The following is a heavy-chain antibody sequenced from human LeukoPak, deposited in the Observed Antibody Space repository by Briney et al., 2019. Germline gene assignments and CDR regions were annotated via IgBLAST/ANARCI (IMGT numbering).Heavy chain of an antibody. D-gene: IGHD6-13*01. V-gene: IGHV3-53*01. Sequence: GGSLRRSCAASGFTVSSNYMSWVRQAPGKGLEWVSDIYSGGSTYYADSVKGRFTIPRDNSKNTLYLQMNSLRAEDTAVYYCARGSSSWYAFDYWGQGTLVTVSS. CDR2: IYSGGST. CDR3: ARGSSSWYAFDY. J-gene: IGHJ4*02. CDR1: GFTVSSNY.